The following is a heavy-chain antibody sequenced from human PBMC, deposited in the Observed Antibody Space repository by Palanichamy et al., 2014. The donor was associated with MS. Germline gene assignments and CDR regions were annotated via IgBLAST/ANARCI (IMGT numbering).Heavy chain of an antibody. CDR3: ARFIGVADY. CDR1: GDSISSYTSFY. CDR2: VYYTGST. J-gene: IGHJ4*02. D-gene: IGHD6-19*01. Sequence: QLHLQESGPGLVKPSETLSLTCSVSGDSISSYTSFYWGWIRQSPGKGLEWFGTVYYTGSTYYNPSFKSRVTISVDTSKNQFSLKLTSVTAADTAVYYCARFIGVADYWGQGTLVTVSS. V-gene: IGHV4-39*07.